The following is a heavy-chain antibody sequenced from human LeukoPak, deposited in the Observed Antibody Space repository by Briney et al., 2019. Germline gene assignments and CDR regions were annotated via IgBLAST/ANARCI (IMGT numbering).Heavy chain of an antibody. CDR3: ARDAWYSRGWHWTFDY. V-gene: IGHV3-33*01. CDR2: MWYDGSEK. CDR1: GFSFSNSG. J-gene: IGHJ4*02. D-gene: IGHD6-19*01. Sequence: GGSLRLSCATSGFSFSNSGMHWVRQAPGKGLEWEAIMWYDGSEKYYADSVKGRFTISRDNSENTLYLQMNSLRAEDTAVYYCARDAWYSRGWHWTFDYWGRGTLVTVSS.